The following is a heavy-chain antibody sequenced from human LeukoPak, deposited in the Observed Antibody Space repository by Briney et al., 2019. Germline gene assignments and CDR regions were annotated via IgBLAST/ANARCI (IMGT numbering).Heavy chain of an antibody. Sequence: SSQTLSLTCAISGDSVPSDSAAWSWIRPSPSRGLEWLGRTYYRSKWYNDYAVSVKSRIIITPDTSKNQFPLQLNSVTPEDSAVYFCARAALWRWLAIDSWGQGTLVTVSS. CDR3: ARAALWRWLAIDS. CDR1: GDSVPSDSAA. D-gene: IGHD3-22*01. CDR2: TYYRSKWYN. V-gene: IGHV6-1*01. J-gene: IGHJ4*02.